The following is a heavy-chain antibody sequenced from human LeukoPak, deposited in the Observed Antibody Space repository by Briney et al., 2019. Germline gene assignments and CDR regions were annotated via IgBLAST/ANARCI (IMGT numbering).Heavy chain of an antibody. CDR2: INYSGTT. CDR1: GGSMIGRSCY. Sequence: PSETLSLMYPVSGGSMIGRSCYWGWIRQPPGKGLDWIGIINYSGTTYYNPSLGSRVTISVDTSKNQFSLKLNSVTASDTAVYYSALGDDYWGQGTLVTVSS. J-gene: IGHJ4*02. V-gene: IGHV4-39*01. CDR3: ALGDDY. D-gene: IGHD2-21*01.